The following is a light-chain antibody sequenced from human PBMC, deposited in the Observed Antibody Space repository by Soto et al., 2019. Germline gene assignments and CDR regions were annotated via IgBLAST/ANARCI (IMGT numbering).Light chain of an antibody. Sequence: DIQMTQSPSSLSASVGDRVTIACRASQTVSKFVKWYQQKPGKVPTLLIFTTSTLHSGVPSRFRGSGSGTEFTLTINGLQPEDFATYYCQQTDTLPRTFAQGTKVE. CDR3: QQTDTLPRT. CDR2: TTS. J-gene: IGKJ1*01. CDR1: QTVSKF. V-gene: IGKV1-39*01.